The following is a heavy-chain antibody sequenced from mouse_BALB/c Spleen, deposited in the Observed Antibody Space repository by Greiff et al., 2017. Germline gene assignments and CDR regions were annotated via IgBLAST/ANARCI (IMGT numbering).Heavy chain of an antibody. D-gene: IGHD1-1*01. CDR2: ISNGGGST. J-gene: IGHJ2*01. CDR3: ARGGLRISFDY. Sequence: EVNVVESGGGLVQPGGSLKLSCAASGFTFSSYTMSWVRQTPEKRLEWVAYISNGGGSTYYPDTVKGRFTISRDNAKNTLYLQMSSLKSEDTAMYYCARGGLRISFDYWGQGTTLTVSS. CDR1: GFTFSSYT. V-gene: IGHV5-12-2*01.